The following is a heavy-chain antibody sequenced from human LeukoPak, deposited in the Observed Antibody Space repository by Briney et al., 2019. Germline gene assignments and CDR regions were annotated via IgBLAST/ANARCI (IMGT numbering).Heavy chain of an antibody. D-gene: IGHD4-17*01. V-gene: IGHV4-39*07. J-gene: IGHJ3*02. CDR1: GGSISSSSYY. Sequence: PSETLSLTCTVSGGSISSSSYYWGWIRQPPGKGLEWIGSIYYSGSTYYNPSLKSRVTISVDTSKNQFSLKLSSVTAADTAVYYCARHRGATVTTYAFDIWGQGTMVTVSS. CDR2: IYYSGST. CDR3: ARHRGATVTTYAFDI.